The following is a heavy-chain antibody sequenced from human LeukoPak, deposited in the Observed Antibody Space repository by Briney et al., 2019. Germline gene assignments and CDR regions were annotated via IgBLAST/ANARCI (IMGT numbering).Heavy chain of an antibody. CDR1: GFTFSSYE. Sequence: GGSLRLSCAASGFTFSSYEMNWVRQAPGKGLEWVSYISSSGSTIYYADSVKGRFTISRDNAKNSLYLQMNSLRAEDTAVYYCARNPYYFDYRGQGTLVTVSS. V-gene: IGHV3-48*03. CDR2: ISSSGSTI. J-gene: IGHJ4*02. CDR3: ARNPYYFDY.